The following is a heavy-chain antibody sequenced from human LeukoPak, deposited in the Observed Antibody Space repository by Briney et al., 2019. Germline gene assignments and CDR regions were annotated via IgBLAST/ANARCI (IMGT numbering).Heavy chain of an antibody. CDR1: GGTFSSYA. Sequence: GSSVKVSCKASGGTFSSYAISWLRQAPGQRLEWMGGIIAIFGTANYAQKFQGRVTITADESTSTAYMELSSLKSEDTAVYYCARCHREWALGVSYSGDAFDIWGQGTMVTVSS. D-gene: IGHD1-26*01. CDR3: ARCHREWALGVSYSGDAFDI. J-gene: IGHJ3*02. V-gene: IGHV1-69*01. CDR2: IIAIFGTA.